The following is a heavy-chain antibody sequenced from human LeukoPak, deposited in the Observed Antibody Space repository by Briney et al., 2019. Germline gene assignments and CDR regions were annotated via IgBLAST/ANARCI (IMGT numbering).Heavy chain of an antibody. CDR3: ARGEGYSGSYLY. V-gene: IGHV3-30-3*01. D-gene: IGHD1-26*01. J-gene: IGHJ4*02. CDR1: GFTFSSYA. Sequence: PGGSLRLSCAASGFTFSSYAMHWVRQAPGKGLEWVAVISYDGSNKYYADSVKGRFTISRDNSKNTLYLQMNSLRAEDTAVYYCARGEGYSGSYLYWGQGTLVTVSS. CDR2: ISYDGSNK.